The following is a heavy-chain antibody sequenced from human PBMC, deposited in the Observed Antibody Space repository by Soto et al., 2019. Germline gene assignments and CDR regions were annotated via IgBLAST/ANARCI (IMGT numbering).Heavy chain of an antibody. CDR3: ARGRYYDFWSGYPYYYYYYMDV. CDR1: GFTFSSYS. Sequence: GGSLRLSCAASGFTFSSYSMNWVRQAPGKGLEWVSSISSSSSYIYYADSVKGRFTISRDNAKNSLYLQMNSLRAEDTAVYYCARGRYYDFWSGYPYYYYYYMDVWGKGTTVTVS. D-gene: IGHD3-3*01. V-gene: IGHV3-21*01. CDR2: ISSSSSYI. J-gene: IGHJ6*03.